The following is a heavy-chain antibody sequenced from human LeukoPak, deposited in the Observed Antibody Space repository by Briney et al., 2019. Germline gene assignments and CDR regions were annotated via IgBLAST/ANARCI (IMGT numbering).Heavy chain of an antibody. CDR2: INTDGSGT. D-gene: IGHD3-3*01. Sequence: GGSLRLSCAASGFSFSSYWMHWVRQAPGKGLVWVSRINTDGSGTSHADSVKGRFTISRDNAKNTLYLQMNSLRVEDTAVYYCVRDLWSGGDYWGQGTLLTVSS. CDR3: VRDLWSGGDY. CDR1: GFSFSSYW. V-gene: IGHV3-74*01. J-gene: IGHJ4*02.